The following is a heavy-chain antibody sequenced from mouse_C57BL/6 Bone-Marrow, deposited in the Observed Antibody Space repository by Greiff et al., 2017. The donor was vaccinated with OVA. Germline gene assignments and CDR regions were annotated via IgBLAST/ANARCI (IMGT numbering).Heavy chain of an antibody. J-gene: IGHJ2*01. Sequence: VQLQQSGPELVKPGASVKISCKASGYAFSSSWMNWVKQRPGTGLEWIGRIYPGDGDTNYNGKFKGKATLTADKSSSTAYMQLSSLTSEDSAVYFCVYYYGSSYVDYWGQGTTLTVSS. CDR3: VYYYGSSYVDY. CDR2: IYPGDGDT. CDR1: GYAFSSSW. D-gene: IGHD1-1*01. V-gene: IGHV1-82*01.